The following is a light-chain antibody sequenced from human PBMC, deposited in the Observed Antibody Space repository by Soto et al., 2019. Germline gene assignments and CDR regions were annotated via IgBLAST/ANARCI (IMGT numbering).Light chain of an antibody. J-gene: IGLJ2*01. Sequence: QSALTQPASVSGSPGQSITISCTGTSSDVGGYNYVSWYQQQSGKAPKLMIHEVSNRPSGVSNRFSGSKSGNTASLTISGLQPEDGADYYCASFTFRNSWVFGGGTQLTVL. V-gene: IGLV2-14*01. CDR1: SSDVGGYNY. CDR2: EVS. CDR3: ASFTFRNSWV.